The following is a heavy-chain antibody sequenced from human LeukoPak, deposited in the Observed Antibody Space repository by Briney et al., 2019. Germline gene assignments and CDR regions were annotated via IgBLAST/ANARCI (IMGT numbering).Heavy chain of an antibody. Sequence: SETLSLTCAVYGGSFSGYYWSWIRQPAGKGLEWIGRIYTSGSTYYNPSFKSRVTISVDTSKNQFSLKLSSVTAADTAVYYCARVARYFDWLLSQFDYWGQGTLVTVSS. CDR3: ARVARYFDWLLSQFDY. V-gene: IGHV4-59*10. CDR1: GGSFSGYY. D-gene: IGHD3-9*01. CDR2: IYTSGST. J-gene: IGHJ4*02.